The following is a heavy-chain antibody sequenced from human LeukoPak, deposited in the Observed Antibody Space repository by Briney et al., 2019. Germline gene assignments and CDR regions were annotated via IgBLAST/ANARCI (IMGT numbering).Heavy chain of an antibody. D-gene: IGHD6-19*01. Sequence: GESLKISCKGSGYSFTSYWIGWARQMPGKGLEWMGIIYPGDSDTRYSPSFQGQVTISADKSISTAYLQWSSLKASDTAMYYCARHPVAVAGNYYYYYIDVWGKGTTVTVSS. CDR1: GYSFTSYW. CDR3: ARHPVAVAGNYYYYYIDV. J-gene: IGHJ6*03. CDR2: IYPGDSDT. V-gene: IGHV5-51*01.